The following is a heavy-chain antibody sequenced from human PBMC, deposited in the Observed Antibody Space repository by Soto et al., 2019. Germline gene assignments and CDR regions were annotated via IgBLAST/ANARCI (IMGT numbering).Heavy chain of an antibody. CDR1: GGTFSSYA. CDR3: AREMATINGFDY. D-gene: IGHD5-12*01. CDR2: IIPIFGTA. Sequence: GASVKVSCKASGGTFSSYAISWVRQAPGQGLEWMGGIIPIFGTANYAQKFQGRVTITADESTSTAYMELSSLRSEDTAVYYCAREMATINGFDYWGQGTLVTVSS. V-gene: IGHV1-69*13. J-gene: IGHJ4*02.